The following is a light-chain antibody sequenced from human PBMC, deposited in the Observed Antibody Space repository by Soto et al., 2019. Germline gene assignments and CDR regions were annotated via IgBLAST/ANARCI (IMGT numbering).Light chain of an antibody. Sequence: VLTQPPSASGTPGHGVTISCSGSTSNIGSNYVYWYQQLPGTAPKLLIYRNNQRPSGVPDRFSGSKSGTSASLAISGLRSDDEADYFCATWDDSLNGFYVFGTGTKVTVL. CDR1: TSNIGSNY. J-gene: IGLJ1*01. CDR2: RNN. CDR3: ATWDDSLNGFYV. V-gene: IGLV1-47*01.